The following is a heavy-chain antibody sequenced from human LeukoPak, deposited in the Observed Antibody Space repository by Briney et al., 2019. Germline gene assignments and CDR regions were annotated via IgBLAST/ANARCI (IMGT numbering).Heavy chain of an antibody. CDR3: ARTLRFLEWLSAFDY. CDR2: INPNSGGT. D-gene: IGHD3-3*01. V-gene: IGHV1-2*02. J-gene: IGHJ4*02. Sequence: ASVKVSCKASGYTFTGYYAHWVRQAPGQGLEWMGWINPNSGGTNYAQKFQGRVTMTRDTSISTAYMELSRLRSDDTAVYYCARTLRFLEWLSAFDYWGQGTLVTVSS. CDR1: GYTFTGYY.